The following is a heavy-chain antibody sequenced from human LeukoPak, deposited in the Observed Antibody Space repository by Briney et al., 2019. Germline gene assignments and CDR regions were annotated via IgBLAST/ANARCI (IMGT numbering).Heavy chain of an antibody. J-gene: IGHJ5*02. V-gene: IGHV3-48*03. CDR1: GFTFSSYE. Sequence: PGGSLRLSCAASGFTFSSYEMNWVRQAPGKGLEWVSYISSSGSTIYYADSVKGRFTISRDNAKNSLYLQMNSLRAEDTAVYYCARDPSYSESYKWGVDPWGQGTLVTV. CDR2: ISSSGSTI. D-gene: IGHD1-26*01. CDR3: ARDPSYSESYKWGVDP.